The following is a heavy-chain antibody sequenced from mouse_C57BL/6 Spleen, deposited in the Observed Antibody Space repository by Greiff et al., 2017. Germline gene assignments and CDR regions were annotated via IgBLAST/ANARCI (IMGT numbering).Heavy chain of an antibody. CDR3: ARQGYVGAMDY. CDR2: ISGGGGNT. J-gene: IGHJ4*01. V-gene: IGHV5-9*01. Sequence: EVQLVESGGGLVKPGGSLKLSCAASGFTFSSYTMSWVRQTPEKRLEWVATISGGGGNTYYPDSVKGRFTISRDNAKNTLYLHMSSLRSEDTALYYCARQGYVGAMDYWGQGTSVTVSS. CDR1: GFTFSSYT. D-gene: IGHD2-10*02.